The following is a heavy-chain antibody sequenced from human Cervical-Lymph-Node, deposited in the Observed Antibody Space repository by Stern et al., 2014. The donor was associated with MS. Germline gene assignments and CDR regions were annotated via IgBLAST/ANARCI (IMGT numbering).Heavy chain of an antibody. CDR2: IIPIFGTT. V-gene: IGHV1-69*01. CDR1: GDTFNNYA. J-gene: IGHJ4*02. D-gene: IGHD5-18*01. Sequence: VHLVESGAEVKKPGSSVKVSCKASGDTFNNYAISWVRQAPGQGLEWMGGIIPIFGTTDYAQKFQGRLTITADDSTSTAYMDLSSLRSEDTAVYYCARDDVDSAMGSWGQGTLVTVSS. CDR3: ARDDVDSAMGS.